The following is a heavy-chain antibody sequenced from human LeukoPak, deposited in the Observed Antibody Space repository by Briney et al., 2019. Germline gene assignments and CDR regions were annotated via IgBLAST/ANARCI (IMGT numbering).Heavy chain of an antibody. CDR2: INPSGGST. Sequence: ASVKVSCKASGYTFTNYYIHWVRQAPGQGLECMGIINPSGGSTSYAQKFQGRVTMTRDMSTSTVYMELSSLRSEATAVYYCARGGVGATTYVWFDPWGQGTLVTVSS. CDR3: ARGGVGATTYVWFDP. CDR1: GYTFTNYY. V-gene: IGHV1-46*01. J-gene: IGHJ5*02. D-gene: IGHD1-26*01.